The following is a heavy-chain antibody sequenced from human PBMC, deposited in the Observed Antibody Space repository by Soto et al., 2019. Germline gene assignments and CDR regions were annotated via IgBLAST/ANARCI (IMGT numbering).Heavy chain of an antibody. J-gene: IGHJ5*01. CDR3: ARHHHLGAADRTRWFDA. D-gene: IGHD6-25*01. Sequence: QLQLQASGPGLVKPAETLSLSCTVSGDSISTSSYSWGWIRRPPGKGLEWIGRIYYTGSTYYNPSLKSRVTTPVDTSKSRFSLNLSSVTAADTAVYYCARHHHLGAADRTRWFDAWGPGTLVTVSS. CDR2: IYYTGST. CDR1: GDSISTSSYS. V-gene: IGHV4-39*01.